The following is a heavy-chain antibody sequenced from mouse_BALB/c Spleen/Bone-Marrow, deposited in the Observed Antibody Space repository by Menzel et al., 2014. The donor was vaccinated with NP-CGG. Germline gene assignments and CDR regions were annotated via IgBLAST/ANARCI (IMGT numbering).Heavy chain of an antibody. V-gene: IGHV2-9*02. CDR1: GFSLTSYG. CDR2: IWAGGST. Sequence: VQLQESGPGLMAPSQSLSITCTVSGFSLTSYGVYWVRQPPGKGLEWLGIIWAGGSTNYNSALMSRLSISKDNSKSQVFLKMNSLQTDDTAMYYCAREDGYFHYYAVDYWGQGTSVTVSS. CDR3: AREDGYFHYYAVDY. D-gene: IGHD2-3*01. J-gene: IGHJ4*01.